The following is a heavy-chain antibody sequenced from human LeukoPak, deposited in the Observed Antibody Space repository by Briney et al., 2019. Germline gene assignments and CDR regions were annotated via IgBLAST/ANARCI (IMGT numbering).Heavy chain of an antibody. CDR2: VTGSGSST. CDR1: GFTFSSYA. V-gene: IGHV3-23*01. Sequence: PGGSLRLSCAASGFTFSSYAMTWVRQAPGKGLEWVSTVTGSGSSTYYGDSVRGRFTISRDNSKNTLYLQIKALRAEDTAVYYCAKGPLGYCTEGACYFHYCGQGTPVNVSS. J-gene: IGHJ4*03. CDR3: AKGPLGYCTEGACYFHY. D-gene: IGHD2-8*01.